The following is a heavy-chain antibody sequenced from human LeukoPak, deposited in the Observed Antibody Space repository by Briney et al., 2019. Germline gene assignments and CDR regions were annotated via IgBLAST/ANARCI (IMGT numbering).Heavy chain of an antibody. CDR2: ISAYNGNT. CDR3: ARDSSSWSYYYYYYMDV. D-gene: IGHD6-13*01. V-gene: IGHV1-18*01. J-gene: IGHJ6*03. CDR1: GYTFTSYG. Sequence: ASVKVSCKASGYTFTSYGISWVRQAPGQGLEWMGWISAYNGNTNYAQKLQGRVTMTTDTSTSTAYMELRSLGSDDTAVYYCARDSSSWSYYYYYYMDVWGKGTTVTVSS.